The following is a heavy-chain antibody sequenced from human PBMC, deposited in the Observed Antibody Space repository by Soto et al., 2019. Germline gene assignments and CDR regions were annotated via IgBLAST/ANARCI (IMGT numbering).Heavy chain of an antibody. CDR2: ISYDGSNK. J-gene: IGHJ4*02. D-gene: IGHD6-13*01. CDR3: AKASVSAAGKGFDY. Sequence: QEQLVESGGGVVQPGRSLRLSCAASGFTFSSYGMHWVRQAPGKGLEWVAVISYDGSNKYYADSVKGRFTISRDNSKNTLYLQMNSLRAEDTAVYYCAKASVSAAGKGFDYWGQGTLVTVSS. CDR1: GFTFSSYG. V-gene: IGHV3-30*18.